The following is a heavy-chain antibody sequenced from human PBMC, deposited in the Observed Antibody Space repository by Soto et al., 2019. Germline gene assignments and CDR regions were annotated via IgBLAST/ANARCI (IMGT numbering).Heavy chain of an antibody. CDR1: GFTFSSYA. CDR3: AKGECFVEQQLVYYDMDV. D-gene: IGHD6-13*01. Sequence: PGGYPRLSCAASGFTFSSYAMSWVRQAPGKGLEWVSAISGSGGSTYYADSVKGRFTISRDNSKNTLYLQMNSLRAEDTAVYYCAKGECFVEQQLVYYDMDVWGQGTTVNVS. J-gene: IGHJ6*02. V-gene: IGHV3-23*01. CDR2: ISGSGGST.